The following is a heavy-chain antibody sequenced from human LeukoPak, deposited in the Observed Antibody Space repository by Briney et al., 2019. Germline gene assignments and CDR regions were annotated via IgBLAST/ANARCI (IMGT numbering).Heavy chain of an antibody. CDR2: INPSGGST. Sequence: ASVKVSCKASGYTFTSNYIHWVRQAPGQGLEWMGTINPSGGSTTFAQKFQGRVTMTRDTSTGTLYMELSSLESDDTAMYFCARAVAAGRRFDYWGQGTLAIVSS. CDR3: ARAVAAGRRFDY. V-gene: IGHV1-46*01. D-gene: IGHD6-13*01. CDR1: GYTFTSNY. J-gene: IGHJ4*02.